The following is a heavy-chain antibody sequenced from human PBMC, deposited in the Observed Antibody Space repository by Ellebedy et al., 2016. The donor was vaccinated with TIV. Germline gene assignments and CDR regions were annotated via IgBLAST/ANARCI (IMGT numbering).Heavy chain of an antibody. V-gene: IGHV3-30-3*01. CDR1: GFTFSNYA. CDR2: ISHDGSNK. CDR3: ARDRGDGYNQIDY. Sequence: GESLKISXAASGFTFSNYAMSWVRQAPGRGLESVAVISHDGSNKYYADSVKGRFTISRDNSNNTLYLQMNSLRDEDTALYYCARDRGDGYNQIDYWGQGTLVTVST. J-gene: IGHJ4*02. D-gene: IGHD5-24*01.